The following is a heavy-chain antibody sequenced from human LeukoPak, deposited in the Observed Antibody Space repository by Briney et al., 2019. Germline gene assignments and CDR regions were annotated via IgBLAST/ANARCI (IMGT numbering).Heavy chain of an antibody. CDR1: GGSISSYY. CDR2: IYYSGST. V-gene: IGHV4-59*08. CDR3: ARYGSGSYSFGMDV. D-gene: IGHD3-10*01. Sequence: PSETLSLTCTVSGGSISSYYWSWIRQPPGKGLEWSGYIYYSGSTNYNPSLKSRVTISVDTSKTQFSLKLSSVTAADTSVYYCARYGSGSYSFGMDVWGQGTTVTVSS. J-gene: IGHJ6*02.